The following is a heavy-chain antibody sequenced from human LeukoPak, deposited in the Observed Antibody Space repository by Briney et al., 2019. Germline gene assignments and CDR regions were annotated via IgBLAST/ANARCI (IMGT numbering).Heavy chain of an antibody. CDR3: ARESMIPAFAFDI. CDR1: GGSFSGYY. D-gene: IGHD3-16*01. CDR2: INHSGST. Sequence: PSETLSLTCAVYGGSFSGYYWSWIRQPPGKGLEWIGEINHSGSTNYNPSPKSRVTISVDTSKNQFSLKLSSVTAADTAVYYCARESMIPAFAFDIWGQGTMVTVSS. J-gene: IGHJ3*02. V-gene: IGHV4-34*01.